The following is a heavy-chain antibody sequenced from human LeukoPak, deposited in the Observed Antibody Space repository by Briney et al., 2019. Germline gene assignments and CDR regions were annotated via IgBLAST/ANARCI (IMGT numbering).Heavy chain of an antibody. V-gene: IGHV4-34*01. J-gene: IGHJ4*02. Sequence: PSETLSLTCAVYGGSFSGYYWSWIRQPPGKGLEWIGEINHSGSTNYNPSLKSRVTISVDTSKNQFSLKLSSVTVADTAVYYCARGRGFDYWGQGTLVTVSS. CDR2: INHSGST. CDR3: ARGRGFDY. CDR1: GGSFSGYY.